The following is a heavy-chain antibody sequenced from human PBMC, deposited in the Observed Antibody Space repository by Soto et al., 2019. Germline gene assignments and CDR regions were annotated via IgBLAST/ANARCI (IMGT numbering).Heavy chain of an antibody. D-gene: IGHD6-13*01. Sequence: QVQLVQSGAEAKKPGASVKVSCKASGYTFTSYGISWVRQAPGQGLEWMGWISAYNGNTNYAQKLQGRVTITTDTSKNTAYMELRGLGSDDTAVYYCARDVREGSSWYQGNYFDYWAQGPLVTVSS. J-gene: IGHJ4*02. CDR1: GYTFTSYG. CDR2: ISAYNGNT. CDR3: ARDVREGSSWYQGNYFDY. V-gene: IGHV1-18*01.